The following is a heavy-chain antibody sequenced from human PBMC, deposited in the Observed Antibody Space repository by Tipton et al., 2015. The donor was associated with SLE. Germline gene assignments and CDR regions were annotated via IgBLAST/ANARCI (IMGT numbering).Heavy chain of an antibody. J-gene: IGHJ3*02. CDR1: GGSISSYY. CDR3: ARGPWSSNALDI. V-gene: IGHV4-59*01. CDR2: IYYSGST. D-gene: IGHD3-3*01. Sequence: TLSLTCTVSGGSISSYYWSWIRQPPGKGLEWIGYIYYSGSTNYNPSLKSRVTISVDTSKNQFSLKLSSVTAADTAVYYCARGPWSSNALDIWGQGTMVTVSS.